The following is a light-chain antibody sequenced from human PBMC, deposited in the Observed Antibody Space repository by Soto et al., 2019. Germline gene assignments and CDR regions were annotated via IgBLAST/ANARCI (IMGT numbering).Light chain of an antibody. J-gene: IGLJ3*02. Sequence: QSALTQPASVSGSPGQSITISCTGTSSDVGGYNYVSWYQQHPGKAPKLMIYEVTNRPSGVSHRFSGSKSGNSASLTISGLQAEDEADYYCCSYRSGTTWVFGGGTKLPVL. CDR3: CSYRSGTTWV. CDR1: SSDVGGYNY. V-gene: IGLV2-14*01. CDR2: EVT.